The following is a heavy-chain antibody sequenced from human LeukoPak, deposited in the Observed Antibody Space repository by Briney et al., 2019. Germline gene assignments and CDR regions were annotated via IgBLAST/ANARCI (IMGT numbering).Heavy chain of an antibody. V-gene: IGHV1-2*02. CDR2: INPNSGGT. CDR3: ARAPYIVVVVAATDY. D-gene: IGHD2-15*01. J-gene: IGHJ4*02. CDR1: GSTFTDYY. Sequence: ASVKVSCKASGSTFTDYYMHWVRQAPGQGLEWMGWINPNSGGTNFAQKFQGRVTMTRDTSISTAYMELSRLRSDDTAVYYCARAPYIVVVVAATDYWGQGTLVTVSS.